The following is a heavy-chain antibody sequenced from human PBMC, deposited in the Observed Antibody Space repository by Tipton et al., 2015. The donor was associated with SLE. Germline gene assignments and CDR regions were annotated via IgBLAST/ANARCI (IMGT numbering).Heavy chain of an antibody. D-gene: IGHD5-12*01. CDR1: GDYIGPTGYY. CDR3: ARRCSGCFDY. CDR2: IYYTGVT. Sequence: TLSLTCTVSGDYIGPTGYYCDWVRQPPGKGPEWIGRIYYTGVTYFNPSLKGRLTMSVDTSKNQFFLKMTSVDAADTAVYYCARRCSGCFDYWGQGILVTVSS. V-gene: IGHV4-39*01. J-gene: IGHJ4*02.